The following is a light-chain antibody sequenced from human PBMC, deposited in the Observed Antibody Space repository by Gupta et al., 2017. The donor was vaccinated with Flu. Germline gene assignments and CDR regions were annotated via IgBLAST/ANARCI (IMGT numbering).Light chain of an antibody. Sequence: SFVLTQTPSVSVAPGRTARLTCGADDLGRKPVHWYQQKPGQAPVLVLSENTDRPSGIPERFSGSRSGNRATLIIDRAEAGDEADYYCQVWDTARNHCVFGAGTKVTVL. CDR3: QVWDTARNHCV. CDR1: DLGRKP. J-gene: IGLJ1*01. CDR2: ENT. V-gene: IGLV3-21*02.